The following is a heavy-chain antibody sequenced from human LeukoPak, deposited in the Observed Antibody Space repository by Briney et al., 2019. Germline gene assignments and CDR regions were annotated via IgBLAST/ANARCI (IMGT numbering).Heavy chain of an antibody. CDR2: INPKSGDT. Sequence: AASVKVSCKASGYTFTGYYMHWVRQAPGQGLEWVAWINPKSGDTNCAQNFQGRVTMTRDTSISTMYMQLSRLKSDDTAVYYCARDGGYDAFDIWGQGSMVTVSS. J-gene: IGHJ3*02. V-gene: IGHV1-2*02. CDR1: GYTFTGYY. D-gene: IGHD3-22*01. CDR3: ARDGGYDAFDI.